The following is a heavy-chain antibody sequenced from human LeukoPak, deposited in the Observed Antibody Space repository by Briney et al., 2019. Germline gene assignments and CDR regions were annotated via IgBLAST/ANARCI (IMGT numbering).Heavy chain of an antibody. Sequence: GGSLRVSCVTSGFTFSSYWMSWVRQAPGKGLEWVANINQDGSQKNYVDSMKGRLTISRDNARNSVYLQMDSLRADDTAVYYCARPSSYSSGWGSDHWGQGTLVNVCS. CDR2: INQDGSQK. D-gene: IGHD6-19*01. V-gene: IGHV3-7*01. CDR3: ARPSSYSSGWGSDH. J-gene: IGHJ4*02. CDR1: GFTFSSYW.